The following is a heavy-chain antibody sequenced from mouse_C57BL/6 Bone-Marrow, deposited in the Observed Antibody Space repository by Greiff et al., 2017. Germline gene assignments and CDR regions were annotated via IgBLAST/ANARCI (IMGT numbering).Heavy chain of an antibody. CDR1: GYSFTDYN. CDR2: INPNYGTT. Sequence: EVQLKESGPELVKPGASVKISCKASGYSFTDYNMNWVKQSNGKSLEWIGVINPNYGTTSYNQKFKGKATLTVDQSSSTAYMQLNSLTSEDSAVYYCARYPITTVVATDAMDYWGQGTSVTVSS. J-gene: IGHJ4*01. D-gene: IGHD1-1*01. V-gene: IGHV1-39*01. CDR3: ARYPITTVVATDAMDY.